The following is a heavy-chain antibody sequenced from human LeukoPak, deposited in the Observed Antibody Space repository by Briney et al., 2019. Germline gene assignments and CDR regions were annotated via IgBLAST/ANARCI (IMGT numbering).Heavy chain of an antibody. V-gene: IGHV4-38-2*01. CDR3: ARGSPVSDY. Sequence: SETLSLTCAVSGYSISSGYYWGWIRQPPGKGLEWIGSIYHSGSTYYNPSLKSRVTISVDTSKNQFSLKLSSVTAADTAVYYCARGSPVSDYWGQGTLVTVSS. J-gene: IGHJ4*02. D-gene: IGHD3-10*01. CDR1: GYSISSGYY. CDR2: IYHSGST.